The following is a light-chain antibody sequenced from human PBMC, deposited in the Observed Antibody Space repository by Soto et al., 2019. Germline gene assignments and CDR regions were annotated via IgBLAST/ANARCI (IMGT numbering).Light chain of an antibody. CDR2: EVT. Sequence: QSALTQPASVSGSPGQSITVSCTGTRSGVGGYNFVSWYQQHPGKAPKLLIFEVTNRPSGVSDRFSGSKSGNTASLTISGLQAEDEADYYCGSYTRSSTYVFGSGTKVTVL. V-gene: IGLV2-14*01. CDR3: GSYTRSSTYV. CDR1: RSGVGGYNF. J-gene: IGLJ1*01.